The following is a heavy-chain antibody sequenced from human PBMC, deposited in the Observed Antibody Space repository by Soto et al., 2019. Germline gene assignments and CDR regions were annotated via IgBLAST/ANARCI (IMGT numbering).Heavy chain of an antibody. CDR2: IYHSGST. J-gene: IGHJ5*02. Sequence: SETLSLTCAVSGGSVSSYNWWSWVRQPPGKGLEWIGEIYHSGSTNYNPSLQSRVTISIDKSKNQFSLKLSSVTAADTAVYFCAKVRDDYRNGYYTRDGPFDPWGQGTLVTVSS. D-gene: IGHD3-3*01. CDR3: AKVRDDYRNGYYTRDGPFDP. CDR1: GGSVSSYNW. V-gene: IGHV4-4*02.